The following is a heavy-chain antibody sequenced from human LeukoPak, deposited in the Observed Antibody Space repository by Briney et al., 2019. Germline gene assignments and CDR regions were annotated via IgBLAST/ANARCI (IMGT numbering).Heavy chain of an antibody. CDR3: ARGSGSRDGYNGELGY. CDR2: IIPILGIA. D-gene: IGHD5-24*01. Sequence: GASVKVSCKASGGTFSSYAISWVRQAPGQGLEWMGRIIPILGIANYAQKFQGRVTITADKSTSTAYMELSSLRSEDTAVYYCARGSGSRDGYNGELGYWGQGTLVTVSS. J-gene: IGHJ4*02. CDR1: GGTFSSYA. V-gene: IGHV1-69*04.